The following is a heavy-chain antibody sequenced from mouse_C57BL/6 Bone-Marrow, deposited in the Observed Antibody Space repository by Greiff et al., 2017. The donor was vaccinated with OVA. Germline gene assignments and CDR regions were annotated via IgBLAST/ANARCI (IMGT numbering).Heavy chain of an antibody. Sequence: VQLQQSGAELVRPGASVTLSCKASGYTFTDYEMHWVKQTPVHGLEWIGAIDPETGGTAYNQKFKGKAILTADKSSSTAYMELRSLTSEDSAAYYCTRGYSNDYAMDYEGRGTSVTVTS. V-gene: IGHV1-15*01. J-gene: IGHJ4*01. CDR3: TRGYSNDYAMDY. D-gene: IGHD2-5*01. CDR2: IDPETGGT. CDR1: GYTFTDYE.